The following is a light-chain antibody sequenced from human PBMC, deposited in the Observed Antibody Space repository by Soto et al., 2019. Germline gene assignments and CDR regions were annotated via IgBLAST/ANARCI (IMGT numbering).Light chain of an antibody. CDR2: EVT. CDR3: SSYAGSINLAV. V-gene: IGLV2-8*01. CDR1: SSDVGGYYS. Sequence: QSVLTQPPSASGSPGQSVTISCTGTSSDVGGYYSVSWYQQHPGKAPKLIIYEVTKRPSGVPDRFSGSKSGSTASLTVSGLPAEDEADYYCSSYAGSINLAVFGTGTKLTVL. J-gene: IGLJ1*01.